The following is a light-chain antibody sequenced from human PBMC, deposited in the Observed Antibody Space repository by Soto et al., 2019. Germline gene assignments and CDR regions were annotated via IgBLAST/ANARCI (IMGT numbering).Light chain of an antibody. Sequence: QAVVTQSPSASASLGASVRLTCTLSSGHSSYAIAWHQQQPEKGPRYLMKVDSDGSHIKGDGIPDRFSGSSSGAVRYLTISSLQSEDEADYYCQTWGTGTWVFGGGTKLTVL. CDR1: SGHSSYA. CDR3: QTWGTGTWV. CDR2: VDSDGSH. V-gene: IGLV4-69*01. J-gene: IGLJ3*02.